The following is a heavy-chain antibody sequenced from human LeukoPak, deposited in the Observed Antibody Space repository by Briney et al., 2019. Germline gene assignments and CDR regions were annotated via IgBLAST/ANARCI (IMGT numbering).Heavy chain of an antibody. Sequence: PGGSLILSCAASGYTFSSYEMNWVRQAPGKGLEWVSYISSSGSTIYYAASVKGRFTISRDNAKNSLYLQMNSLRAEDTAVYYCARASGVGFDYWGQGTLVTVSS. CDR1: GYTFSSYE. V-gene: IGHV3-48*03. D-gene: IGHD3-10*01. CDR2: ISSSGSTI. J-gene: IGHJ4*02. CDR3: ARASGVGFDY.